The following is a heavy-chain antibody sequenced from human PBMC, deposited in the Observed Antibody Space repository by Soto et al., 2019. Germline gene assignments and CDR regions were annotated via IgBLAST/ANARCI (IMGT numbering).Heavy chain of an antibody. CDR2: ISYDGSNK. J-gene: IGHJ6*02. Sequence: PGGSLRLSCAASGFTFSSYGMHWVRQAPGKGLEWVAVISYDGSNKYYADPVKGRFTISRDNSKNTLYLQMNSLRAEDTAVYYCAKGDDLGGRHYYYYYGMDVWGQGTTVTVSS. D-gene: IGHD3-16*01. CDR3: AKGDDLGGRHYYYYYGMDV. CDR1: GFTFSSYG. V-gene: IGHV3-30*18.